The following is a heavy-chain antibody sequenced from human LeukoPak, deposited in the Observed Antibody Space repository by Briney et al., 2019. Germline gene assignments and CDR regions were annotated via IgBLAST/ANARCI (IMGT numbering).Heavy chain of an antibody. CDR1: GGSFSGYY. D-gene: IGHD3-22*01. Sequence: SETLSLTCAVYGGSFSGYYWSWLRQPPGKGPEWIGEINHSGSTNYNPFLKSRVTISVDTSKNQFSLKLSSVTAADTAVYYCARGRYYYDSSGDFDYWAREPWSPSPQ. V-gene: IGHV4-34*01. CDR3: ARGRYYYDSSGDFDY. CDR2: INHSGST. J-gene: IGHJ4*02.